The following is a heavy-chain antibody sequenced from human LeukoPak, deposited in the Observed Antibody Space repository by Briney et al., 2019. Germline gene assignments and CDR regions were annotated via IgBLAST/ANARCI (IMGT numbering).Heavy chain of an antibody. D-gene: IGHD6-19*01. CDR2: IWYDGSDK. Sequence: GGSLRLSCAASGFTFRTYGMHWVRQAPGKGLEWVAVIWYDGSDKYHADSVKGRFTISRDNSKNMLYLQMNSLRAEDTAVCYCASSSGWYLSSDYWGQGTLVTVSS. J-gene: IGHJ4*02. V-gene: IGHV3-33*01. CDR3: ASSSGWYLSSDY. CDR1: GFTFRTYG.